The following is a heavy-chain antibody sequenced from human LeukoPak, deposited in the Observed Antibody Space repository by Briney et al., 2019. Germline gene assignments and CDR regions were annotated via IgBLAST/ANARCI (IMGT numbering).Heavy chain of an antibody. J-gene: IGHJ5*02. D-gene: IGHD3-3*01. CDR2: ISIYNGNT. CDR1: GYTFTNYG. V-gene: IGHV1-18*01. Sequence: GASVKVSCKASGYTFTNYGISWVRQAPGQGLEWMGWISIYNGNTDYAQKLRGRVTMTTDTSTSPAYMELRSLRSDDTAVYYCARITYDFWSGYYMPDDPWGQGTLVTVSS. CDR3: ARITYDFWSGYYMPDDP.